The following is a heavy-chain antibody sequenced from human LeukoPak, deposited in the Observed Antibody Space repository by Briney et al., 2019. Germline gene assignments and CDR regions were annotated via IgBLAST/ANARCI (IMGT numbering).Heavy chain of an antibody. V-gene: IGHV3-73*01. Sequence: QTGGSLRLSCAASGFTFSDSYMHWVRQASGKGLEWVGLIRTKTRKCAATYAESVKGMFTISRDYSKNTAYLQMNSLKMEDTAGYYCTRQNCTGGSCSYVDCWGQGTLVTVSS. J-gene: IGHJ4*02. D-gene: IGHD2-8*02. CDR2: IRTKTRKCAA. CDR3: TRQNCTGGSCSYVDC. CDR1: GFTFSDSY.